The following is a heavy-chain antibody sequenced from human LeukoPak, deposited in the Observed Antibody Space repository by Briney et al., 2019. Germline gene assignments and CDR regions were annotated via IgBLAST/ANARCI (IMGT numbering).Heavy chain of an antibody. CDR3: ARDEAVALFDY. J-gene: IGHJ4*02. Sequence: GESLRLSCAASGFTFSSYSMNWVRQAPGKGLEWVSYISSSSSTIYYADSVKGRFTISRDNAKNSLYLQMNSLRAEDTAMYYCARDEAVALFDYWGQGTLVTVSS. CDR2: ISSSSSTI. CDR1: GFTFSSYS. V-gene: IGHV3-48*01. D-gene: IGHD6-19*01.